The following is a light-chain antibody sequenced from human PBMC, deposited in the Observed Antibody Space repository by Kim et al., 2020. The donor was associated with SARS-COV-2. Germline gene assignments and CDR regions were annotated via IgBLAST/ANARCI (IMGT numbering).Light chain of an antibody. CDR3: QQYNNWMYT. CDR1: QSVSSN. Sequence: SVSPGESATLSCRASQSVSSNLAWYQQKPGQAPRLLIYGASTRATGIPARFSGSGSGTEFTLTISSLQSEDFAVYYCQQYNNWMYTFCQGTKLEI. CDR2: GAS. V-gene: IGKV3-15*01. J-gene: IGKJ2*01.